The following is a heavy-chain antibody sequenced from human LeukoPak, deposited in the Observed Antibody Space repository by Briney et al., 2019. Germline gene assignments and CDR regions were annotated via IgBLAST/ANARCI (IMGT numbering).Heavy chain of an antibody. Sequence: PSETLSLTCTVSGGSISSGDYYWSWIRQPPGKGLEWIGYIFYSGSTYYNPSLKSRVTISVDTSKNQFSLKLTSVTAADTAVYYCATESGTPTRHEYWGQGTLVTVSS. D-gene: IGHD6-6*01. J-gene: IGHJ4*02. CDR2: IFYSGST. CDR3: ATESGTPTRHEY. CDR1: GGSISSGDYY. V-gene: IGHV4-30-4*01.